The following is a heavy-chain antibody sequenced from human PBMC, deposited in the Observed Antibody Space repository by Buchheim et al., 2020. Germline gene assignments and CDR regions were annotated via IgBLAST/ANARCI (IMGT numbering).Heavy chain of an antibody. Sequence: EVQLVESGGGLAQPGGSLRLSCAASGFTFSRHDMHWVRQATGKGLEWVSTIGTAGDPYYPVSVKGRFTISREDAKNSLHLQMNSLRAGDTAVYYCARGVDTYGQYYFDCWGQGIL. CDR3: ARGVDTYGQYYFDC. J-gene: IGHJ4*02. V-gene: IGHV3-13*05. CDR1: GFTFSRHD. D-gene: IGHD2-8*01. CDR2: IGTAGDP.